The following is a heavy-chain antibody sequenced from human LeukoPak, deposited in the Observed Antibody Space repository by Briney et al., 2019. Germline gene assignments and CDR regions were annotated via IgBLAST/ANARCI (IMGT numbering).Heavy chain of an antibody. J-gene: IGHJ4*02. CDR2: IYHSGTT. CDR3: ARKENVYYYFDY. CDR1: GYSITSSSW. V-gene: IGHV4-28*01. Sequence: SDTLSLTCAVSGYSITSSSWWGWIRQPPGKGLEWIGYIYHSGTTYYNPSLQSRVTMSVDTSKNQFSLKLSSVTAVDTAVYYCARKENVYYYFDYWGQGTLVTVSS. D-gene: IGHD3-10*01.